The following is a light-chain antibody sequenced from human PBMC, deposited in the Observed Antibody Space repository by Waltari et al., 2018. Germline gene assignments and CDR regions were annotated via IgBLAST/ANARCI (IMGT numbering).Light chain of an antibody. Sequence: SCNARQCVVSYVAWYQRRPVQAPRRLIYSASNRATDLPARFSGSGSGTDFTLTISSLEPEDFAVYYCQQRSNWPRTFGQGTKVEI. V-gene: IGKV3-11*01. CDR2: SAS. CDR3: QQRSNWPRT. CDR1: QCVVSY. J-gene: IGKJ1*01.